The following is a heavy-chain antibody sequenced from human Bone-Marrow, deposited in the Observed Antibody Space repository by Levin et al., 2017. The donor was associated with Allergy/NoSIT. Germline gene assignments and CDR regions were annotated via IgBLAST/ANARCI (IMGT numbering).Heavy chain of an antibody. Sequence: SETLSLTCTVSGGSISSSSYYWGWIRQPPGKGLEWIGSIYYSGSTYYNPSLKSRVTISVDTSKNQFSLKLSSVTAADTAVYYCARHSITTVTFDYWGQGTLVTVSS. D-gene: IGHD4-17*01. CDR2: IYYSGST. V-gene: IGHV4-39*01. CDR3: ARHSITTVTFDY. J-gene: IGHJ4*02. CDR1: GGSISSSSYY.